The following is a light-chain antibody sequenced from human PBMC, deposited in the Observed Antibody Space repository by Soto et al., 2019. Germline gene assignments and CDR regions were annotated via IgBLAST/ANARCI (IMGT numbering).Light chain of an antibody. J-gene: IGLJ1*01. CDR3: SSYAASRTV. Sequence: QSALTQPPSGSGSPGQSVAISCTGTSSDVGGYNYVSWYQQHPGKAPKLMIYEVNKRPSGVPDRFSGSKSGNTASLTVSGLQAEDEADYYCSSYAASRTVIGTGTKANVL. CDR1: SSDVGGYNY. CDR2: EVN. V-gene: IGLV2-8*01.